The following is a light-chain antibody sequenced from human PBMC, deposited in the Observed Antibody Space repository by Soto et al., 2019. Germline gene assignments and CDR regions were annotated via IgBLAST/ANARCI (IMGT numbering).Light chain of an antibody. CDR2: GAS. V-gene: IGKV3-20*01. CDR3: QQYGYLIT. J-gene: IGKJ5*01. CDR1: QSVSSTY. Sequence: EILLTQSPCTLSLSPGERATLSCRASQSVSSTYLAWYQQKPGHAPSLLIYGASSRATGIPGRLSGSGSGTDFTLTINRLEPEDYPVYYCQQYGYLITFGQGTRLEIK.